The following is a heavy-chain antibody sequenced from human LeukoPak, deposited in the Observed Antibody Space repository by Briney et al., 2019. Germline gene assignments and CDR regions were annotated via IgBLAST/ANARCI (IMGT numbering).Heavy chain of an antibody. CDR2: IKQDGSEK. J-gene: IGHJ1*01. Sequence: PGGSLRLSCAASGFTFSSYSMNWVRQAPGKGLEWVANIKQDGSEKYYVDSVKGRFTISRDNAKNSLYLQMNSLRAEDTAVYYCARDSSSWYYLTHAEYFQHWGQGTLVTVSS. CDR3: ARDSSSWYYLTHAEYFQH. D-gene: IGHD6-13*01. CDR1: GFTFSSYS. V-gene: IGHV3-7*03.